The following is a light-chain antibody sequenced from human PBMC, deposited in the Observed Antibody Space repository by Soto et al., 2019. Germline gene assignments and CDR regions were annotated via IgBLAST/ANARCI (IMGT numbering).Light chain of an antibody. V-gene: IGKV1-5*01. J-gene: IGKJ1*01. CDR3: QHHNSYSQT. CDR2: GAS. CDR1: QSIRHY. Sequence: DIQMTQSPPTLSASVGDRVTITCRASQSIRHYLAWYQQMPGKAPKLLIYGASTLQSGVPSRFSGSGSGTEFTLTISSLQPDDFGTYFCQHHNSYSQTFG.